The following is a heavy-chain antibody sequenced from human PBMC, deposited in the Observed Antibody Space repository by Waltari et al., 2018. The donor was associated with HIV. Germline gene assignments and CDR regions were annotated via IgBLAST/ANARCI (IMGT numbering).Heavy chain of an antibody. V-gene: IGHV3-23*01. J-gene: IGHJ5*02. Sequence: EVQLLESGGGLVQPGGSLRLSCAASGFTFSSYAMSWVRQAPGKGLEWVSAISGSGGSTYYADSVKGRFTISRDNSKNTLYLQMNSLRAEDTAVYYCALRKGRVVPAAGGFDPWGQGTLVTVSS. CDR1: GFTFSSYA. CDR2: ISGSGGST. D-gene: IGHD2-2*01. CDR3: ALRKGRVVPAAGGFDP.